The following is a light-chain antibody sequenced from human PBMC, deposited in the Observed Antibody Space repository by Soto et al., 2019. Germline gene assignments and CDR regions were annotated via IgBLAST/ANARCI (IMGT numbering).Light chain of an antibody. CDR3: GTWDSSLSAYV. CDR1: SXNIGNNY. Sequence: QSVLTQPPSVSAAPGQKVTIFCSGSSXNIGNNYVSWYQQLPGTAPKLLIYDNNKRPSGIPDRFSDSKSGTSATLAITGLQTGDEADYYCGTWDSSLSAYVFGTGTKVTVL. CDR2: DNN. J-gene: IGLJ1*01. V-gene: IGLV1-51*01.